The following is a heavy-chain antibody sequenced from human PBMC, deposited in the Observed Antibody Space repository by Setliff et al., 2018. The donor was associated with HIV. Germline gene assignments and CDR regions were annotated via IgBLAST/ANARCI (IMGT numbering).Heavy chain of an antibody. D-gene: IGHD1-7*01. CDR2: ISSSSTYI. CDR3: TRDFPFDWNSVMDV. J-gene: IGHJ6*03. V-gene: IGHV3-21*01. CDR1: GFTFSSYS. Sequence: GESLKISCAASGFTFSSYSMNWVRQAPGKGLEWVSSISSSSTYIFYADSVKGRFTISRDNAKNSMYLQMNSLRAEDTAVYYCTRDFPFDWNSVMDVWGKGTTVTVSS.